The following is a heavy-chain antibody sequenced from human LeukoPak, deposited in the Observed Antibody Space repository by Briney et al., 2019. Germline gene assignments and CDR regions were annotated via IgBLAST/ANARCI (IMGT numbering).Heavy chain of an antibody. D-gene: IGHD6-19*01. Sequence: PGGSLRLSCAASGFTFSSYWMTWVRQAPGKGLEWVSVIYSGGSTYYADSVKGGFTISRDNSKNTLYLQMNSLRAEDTAVYYCARENRLYSSGWIHYFDYWGQGTLVTVSS. CDR3: ARENRLYSSGWIHYFDY. CDR1: GFTFSSYW. V-gene: IGHV3-53*01. J-gene: IGHJ4*02. CDR2: IYSGGST.